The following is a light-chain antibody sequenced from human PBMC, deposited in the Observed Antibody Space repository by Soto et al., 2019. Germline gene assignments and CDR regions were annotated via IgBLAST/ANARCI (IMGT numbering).Light chain of an antibody. Sequence: EIVLTQSPGTLSLSPGERASLFCRASQSVGSNYLAWYEQKPRQATWLRVYGPPSRATGIPDRLSRSGSGTDVALTISRLEPEDFAGNNGQQYRSSTWTFDQGTKVDIK. CDR3: QQYRSSTWT. CDR2: GPP. V-gene: IGKV3-20*01. CDR1: QSVGSNY. J-gene: IGKJ1*01.